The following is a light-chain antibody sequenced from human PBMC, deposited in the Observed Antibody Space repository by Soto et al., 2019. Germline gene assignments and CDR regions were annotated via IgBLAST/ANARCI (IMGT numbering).Light chain of an antibody. CDR3: QQYNVWPLT. V-gene: IGKV3-15*01. CDR2: VAS. J-gene: IGKJ4*01. Sequence: EIVMTQSPATLSVSPGERANLSCRASQSVSSNLAWYQQKPGQTPKLLIYVASTRATGIPARFSGSGSETEFTLTISSLQSEDFAVYYCQQYNVWPLTFGGGTKVEFK. CDR1: QSVSSN.